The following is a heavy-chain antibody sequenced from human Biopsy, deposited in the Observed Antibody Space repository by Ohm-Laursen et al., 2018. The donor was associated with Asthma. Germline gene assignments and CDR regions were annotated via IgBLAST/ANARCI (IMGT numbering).Heavy chain of an antibody. V-gene: IGHV3-30*18. J-gene: IGHJ4*02. CDR1: GFSFSNYG. Sequence: SLRLSCTASGFSFSNYGMHWVRQAPGKGLEWAAGIFFDGSNKYYADSVKGRFTISRDNSKDTLYLQMNSLRAEDTAVYYCAKDVFPGWELRRGPDYWGQGTLVTVSS. CDR3: AKDVFPGWELRRGPDY. D-gene: IGHD1-26*01. CDR2: IFFDGSNK.